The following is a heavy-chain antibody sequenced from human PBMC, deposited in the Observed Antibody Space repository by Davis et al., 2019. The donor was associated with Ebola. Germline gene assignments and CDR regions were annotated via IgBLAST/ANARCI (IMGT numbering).Heavy chain of an antibody. CDR1: GGSISNHY. D-gene: IGHD4-17*01. V-gene: IGHV4-59*11. CDR3: ARGNDDYLSLDY. CDR2: VYYSGYT. Sequence: MPGGSLRLSCTVSGGSISNHYWSWIRQPPGKAPEWIGYVYYSGYTDYNPSLRSRVTISVDTSKDQFSLRLHSVTAADTAVYYCARGNDDYLSLDYWGQGTLVTVSS. J-gene: IGHJ4*02.